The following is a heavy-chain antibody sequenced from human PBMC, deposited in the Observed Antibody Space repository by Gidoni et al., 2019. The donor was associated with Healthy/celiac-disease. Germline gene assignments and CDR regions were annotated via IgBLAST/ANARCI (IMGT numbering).Heavy chain of an antibody. CDR3: ARGAGSGWYEYYFDY. J-gene: IGHJ4*02. CDR1: GFTFSSYA. D-gene: IGHD6-19*01. V-gene: IGHV3-23*01. CDR2: ISGSGGST. Sequence: EVQLLESGGGLIQPGGSLRLSCAASGFTFSSYAMSWVRQAPGKGLEWVSVISGSGGSTYYADSVKGRFTISRDNSKNTLYLQMNSLRAEDTAVYYCARGAGSGWYEYYFDYWGQGTLVTVSS.